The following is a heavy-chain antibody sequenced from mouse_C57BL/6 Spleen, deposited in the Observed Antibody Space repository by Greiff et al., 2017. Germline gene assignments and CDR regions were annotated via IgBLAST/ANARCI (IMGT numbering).Heavy chain of an antibody. CDR1: GYTFTSYW. V-gene: IGHV1-55*01. CDR2: IYPGSGST. CDR3: ARERDYGYDGYYFDY. J-gene: IGHJ2*01. Sequence: VQLQQPGAELVKPGASVKMSCKASGYTFTSYWITWVKQRPGQGLEWIGDIYPGSGSTNYNEKFKSKATLTVDTSSSTAYMQLSSLPSEDSAVYYCARERDYGYDGYYFDYWGQGTTLTVSS. D-gene: IGHD2-2*01.